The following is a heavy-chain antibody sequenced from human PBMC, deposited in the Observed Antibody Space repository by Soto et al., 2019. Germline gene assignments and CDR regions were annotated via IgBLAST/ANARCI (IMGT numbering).Heavy chain of an antibody. Sequence: EVQLLESGGGLVQPGRSLRLSCTASGFTFSSHAMTWVRQAPGKGLEWVSGLSDSGDSIYYADSVKGRFTIYRDNSMNTLYLQINTLRVEDTAVYYCAKVSGSWYAGFFDLWGQGTLVTVSS. D-gene: IGHD6-13*01. CDR1: GFTFSSHA. CDR3: AKVSGSWYAGFFDL. V-gene: IGHV3-23*01. CDR2: LSDSGDSI. J-gene: IGHJ4*02.